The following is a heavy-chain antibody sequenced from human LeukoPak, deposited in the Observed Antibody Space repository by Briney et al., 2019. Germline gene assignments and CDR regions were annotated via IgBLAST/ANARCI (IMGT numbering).Heavy chain of an antibody. CDR3: ARVKNGGQWLVFFDY. J-gene: IGHJ4*02. V-gene: IGHV1-2*02. D-gene: IGHD6-19*01. CDR2: INPNSGGT. CDR1: GYTFTGYY. Sequence: ASVKVSCKASGYTFTGYYMRWVRQAPGQGLEWMGWINPNSGGTNYAQKFQGRVTMTRDTSISTAYMELSRLRSDDTAVYYCARVKNGGQWLVFFDYWGQGTLVTVSS.